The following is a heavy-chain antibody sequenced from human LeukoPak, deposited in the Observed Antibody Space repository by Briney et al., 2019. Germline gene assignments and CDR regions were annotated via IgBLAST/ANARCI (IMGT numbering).Heavy chain of an antibody. CDR3: AKDAITFFDY. V-gene: IGHV3-30*18. D-gene: IGHD3-16*01. J-gene: IGHJ4*02. CDR1: GFTFSSYG. Sequence: GGSLRLSCAASGFTFSSYGMHWVRQAPGKGLEWVAVISYDGSNKYYADSVKGRFTISRDNSKNTLYLQMNSLRAEDTAVYYCAKDAITFFDYWGQGTLVTVPS. CDR2: ISYDGSNK.